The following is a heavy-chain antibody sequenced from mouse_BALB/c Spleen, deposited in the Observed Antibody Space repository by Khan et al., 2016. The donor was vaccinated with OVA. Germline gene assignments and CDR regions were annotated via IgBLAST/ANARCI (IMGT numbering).Heavy chain of an antibody. V-gene: IGHV1-4*01. J-gene: IGHJ3*01. D-gene: IGHD2-14*01. CDR3: VRDGAYHRNDGWFAY. CDR1: GYTFTSYT. CDR2: INPSNGYT. Sequence: VQLQQSGAELARPGASVKMSCKASGYTFTSYTIHWIKLRPGQGLEWIGYINPSNGYTNYNQKFKDNATLTADKSSTTAYMELSSLTSDDSALYNCVRDGAYHRNDGWFAYWGQGTLVTVSA.